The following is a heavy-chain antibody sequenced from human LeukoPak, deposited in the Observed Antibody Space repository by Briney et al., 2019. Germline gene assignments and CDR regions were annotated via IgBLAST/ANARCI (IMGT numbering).Heavy chain of an antibody. J-gene: IGHJ2*01. V-gene: IGHV4-34*01. CDR1: GGSFSGYY. CDR2: INDSGST. Sequence: SETLSLTCAVYGGSFSGYYWSLIRQPPGKGLEWIGEINDSGSTNYNPSLKSRVTISVDTSKNQFSLKLSSVTAADTAMYYCARSGSVAVYWYFDLWGCGILVSVSS. CDR3: ARSGSVAVYWYFDL. D-gene: IGHD6-19*01.